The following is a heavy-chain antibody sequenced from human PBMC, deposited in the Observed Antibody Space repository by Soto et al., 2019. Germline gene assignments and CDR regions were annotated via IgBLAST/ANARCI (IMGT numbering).Heavy chain of an antibody. CDR1: GESISSGGYY. D-gene: IGHD6-6*01. CDR3: ARASSSSSAADY. Sequence: QVQLQESGPGLVKASQTLSLICSVSGESISSGGYYWSWISHHPGKGLEWIGSIYDSESAYYNPSLKSRVTISMDTSKNHFAMKLSSVTAADTAVYYCARASSSSSAADYWGQGTLITVSS. V-gene: IGHV4-31*03. J-gene: IGHJ4*02. CDR2: IYDSESA.